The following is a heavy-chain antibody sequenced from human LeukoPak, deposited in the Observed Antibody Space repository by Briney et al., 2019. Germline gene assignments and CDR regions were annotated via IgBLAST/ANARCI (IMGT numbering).Heavy chain of an antibody. Sequence: SETLSLTCTVSGGSISSYYWSWIRQPPGKGLEWIGEINHSGSTNYNPSLKSRVTISVDTSKNQFSLKLSSVTAADTAVYYCATIPVTNNAVYWGQGTLVTVSS. V-gene: IGHV4-34*01. CDR1: GGSISSYY. J-gene: IGHJ4*02. CDR3: ATIPVTNNAVY. CDR2: INHSGST. D-gene: IGHD4-17*01.